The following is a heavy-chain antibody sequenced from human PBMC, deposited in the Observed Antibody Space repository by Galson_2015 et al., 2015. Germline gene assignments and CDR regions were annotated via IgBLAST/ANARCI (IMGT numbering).Heavy chain of an antibody. J-gene: IGHJ3*02. CDR1: GFTFSSYW. V-gene: IGHV3-74*01. D-gene: IGHD6-19*01. CDR2: INSDGSST. Sequence: SLRLSCAASGFTFSSYWMHWVRHAPGKGLVWVSRINSDGSSTSYADSVKGRFTISRDNAKNTLYLQMNSLRAEDTAVYYCARDQRGWDDAFDIWGQGTMVTVSS. CDR3: ARDQRGWDDAFDI.